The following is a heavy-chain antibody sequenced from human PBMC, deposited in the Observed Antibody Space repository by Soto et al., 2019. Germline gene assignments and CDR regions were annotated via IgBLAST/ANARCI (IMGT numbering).Heavy chain of an antibody. CDR1: GFTLRTNG. Sequence: LRLSCAASGFTLRTNGMSWVRQAPGKGLECVSSIVYNGDTSYADSVKGRFTISRDISENTLYLEMNRLRAEDTAVYYCTGHGGNSYLGQGTLVTVSS. CDR3: TGHGGNSY. J-gene: IGHJ4*02. D-gene: IGHD1-26*01. CDR2: IVYNGDT. V-gene: IGHV3-23*01.